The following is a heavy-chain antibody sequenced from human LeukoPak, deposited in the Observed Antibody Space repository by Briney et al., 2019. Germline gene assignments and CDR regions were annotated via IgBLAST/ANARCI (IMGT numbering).Heavy chain of an antibody. Sequence: GGSLRLSCAASGFTFSRSWMSWVRQAPGKGLEWVATIKPDGSGEYYVDSVKGRFTISRDNAKNSLYLQMNSLRAEDTAVYYCARNLRYYDILTGYSYNDYWGQGTLVTVSS. V-gene: IGHV3-7*01. CDR3: ARNLRYYDILTGYSYNDY. J-gene: IGHJ4*02. CDR1: GFTFSRSW. D-gene: IGHD3-9*01. CDR2: IKPDGSGE.